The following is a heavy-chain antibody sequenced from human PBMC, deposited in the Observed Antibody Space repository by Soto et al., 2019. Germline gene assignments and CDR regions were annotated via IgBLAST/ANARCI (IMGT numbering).Heavy chain of an antibody. CDR3: ARVSSGYQYYFDY. Sequence: SETLSLTCTVSGDPISSGGYYWSWIRQHPGKGLEWIGYIYYSGSTYYNPSLKSRVTISVDTSKNQFSLKLSSVTAADTAVYYCARVSSGYQYYFDYWGQGTLVTVSS. CDR1: GDPISSGGYY. V-gene: IGHV4-31*03. J-gene: IGHJ4*02. D-gene: IGHD3-22*01. CDR2: IYYSGST.